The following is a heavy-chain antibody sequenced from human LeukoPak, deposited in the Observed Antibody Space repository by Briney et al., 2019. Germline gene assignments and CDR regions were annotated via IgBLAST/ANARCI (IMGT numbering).Heavy chain of an antibody. J-gene: IGHJ4*02. CDR1: GFTFSDAW. V-gene: IGHV3-15*01. CDR2: IKRKIDGGTI. Sequence: GGPLRLSCVASGFTFSDAWMSWVRQAPGKGRECGGRIKRKIDGGTIDYGAPVKGRFTISRDDSRNTLYLQMSSLKTEDTAVYYCTTRRQDGCWGQGTLVTV. D-gene: IGHD6-25*01. CDR3: TTRRQDGC.